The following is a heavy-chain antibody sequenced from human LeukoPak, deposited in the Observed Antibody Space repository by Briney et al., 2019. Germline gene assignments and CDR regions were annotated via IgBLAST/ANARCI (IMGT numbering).Heavy chain of an antibody. D-gene: IGHD3-10*01. CDR3: ATSRGSGSPFDY. V-gene: IGHV4-61*05. CDR2: IYYSGRT. Sequence: KTSETLSLTCTVSGGSISSSSYYWGWIRQPPGKGLEWIGYIYYSGRTNYNPSLKSRLTISIDTSKNQFSLQLSSVTAADTAVYYCATSRGSGSPFDYWGQGTLVTVSS. J-gene: IGHJ4*02. CDR1: GGSISSSSYY.